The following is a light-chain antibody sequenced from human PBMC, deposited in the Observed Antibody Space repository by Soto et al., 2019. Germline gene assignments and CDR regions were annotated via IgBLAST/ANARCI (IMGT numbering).Light chain of an antibody. CDR2: WAS. Sequence: DIVMTQSPDSLAVSLGERAIINCRSSQSVLYSSSNKNYLSWYQQKPGQPPKLLIYWASTRESGVPDRFSGXXXXXXXXXXXXXXXXXXVXVXXXXQYCTSPWTFGQGTKVEIK. CDR3: XQYCTSPWT. J-gene: IGKJ1*01. V-gene: IGKV4-1*01. CDR1: QSVLYSSSNKNY.